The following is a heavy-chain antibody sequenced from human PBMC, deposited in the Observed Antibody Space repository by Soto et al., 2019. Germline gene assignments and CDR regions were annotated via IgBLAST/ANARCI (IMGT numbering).Heavy chain of an antibody. CDR2: ISYDGSNK. J-gene: IGHJ4*02. V-gene: IGHV3-30-3*01. CDR3: ARDLLVRGVHHFDY. CDR1: GFTFSSYA. Sequence: PGGSLRLSCAASGFTFSSYAMHWVRQAPGKGLEWVAVISYDGSNKYYADSVKGRFTISRDNSKNTLYLQMNSLRAEDTAVYYCARDLLVRGVHHFDYWGQGTLVTVSS. D-gene: IGHD3-10*01.